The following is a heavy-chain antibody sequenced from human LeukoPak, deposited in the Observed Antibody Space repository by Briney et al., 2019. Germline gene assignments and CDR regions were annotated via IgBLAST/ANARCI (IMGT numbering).Heavy chain of an antibody. V-gene: IGHV3-74*01. Sequence: GGSLRLSCAASGFTFSSYWMHWVRQAPGKGLVWVSRINSDGSSTSYADSVKGRFTISRDNAKNTLYLQMNSLRAEDTAVYYCARAPPICSRTSCYPTYLDYWGQGTLVTVSS. CDR1: GFTFSSYW. CDR2: INSDGSST. CDR3: ARAPPICSRTSCYPTYLDY. D-gene: IGHD2-2*01. J-gene: IGHJ4*02.